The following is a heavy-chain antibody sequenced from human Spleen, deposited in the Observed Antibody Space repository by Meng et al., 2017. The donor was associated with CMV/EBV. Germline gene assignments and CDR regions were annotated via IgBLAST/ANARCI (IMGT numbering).Heavy chain of an antibody. CDR3: ARYSNPFDY. D-gene: IGHD4-11*01. J-gene: IGHJ4*02. Sequence: GESLKISCAASGFTFSSYSMNWVRQTPGKGLEWIAYISSSSDTVNYADSVKGRFTMSRDNAKNSLYLEMNSLRADDTAIYYCARYSNPFDYWGQGTLVNRLL. CDR2: ISSSSDTV. CDR1: GFTFSSYS. V-gene: IGHV3-48*04.